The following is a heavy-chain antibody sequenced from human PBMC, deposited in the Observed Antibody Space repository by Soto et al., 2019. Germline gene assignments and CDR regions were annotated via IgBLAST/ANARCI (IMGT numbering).Heavy chain of an antibody. Sequence: SGPTLVNPTQTLTLTCTFSGFSLSTIGVGVGWIRQPPGKALEWLSLIYWNDDKRYSPSLKSRLTITKDTSKNQVVLTMTNMDPVDTATYYCAHQTSGISMVRGDNQLYNWFDPWGQGTLVTVSS. CDR3: AHQTSGISMVRGDNQLYNWFDP. J-gene: IGHJ5*02. V-gene: IGHV2-5*01. CDR2: IYWNDDK. D-gene: IGHD3-10*01. CDR1: GFSLSTIGVG.